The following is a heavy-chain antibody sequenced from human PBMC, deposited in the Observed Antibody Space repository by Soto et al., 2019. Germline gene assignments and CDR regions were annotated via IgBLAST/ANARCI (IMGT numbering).Heavy chain of an antibody. CDR2: ISFDGTNK. CDR1: GFTFRSYA. CDR3: ARLFGYFDL. V-gene: IGHV3-30-3*01. Sequence: QVQLEESGGGVVQHGRSLRLSCAASGFTFRSYAMHWVRQAPGKGLEWVAVISFDGTNKDYADSVKGRFTISRDNSKNTLYLHMNSLRAEDTAVYYCARLFGYFDLWGRGTLVTVSS. J-gene: IGHJ2*01.